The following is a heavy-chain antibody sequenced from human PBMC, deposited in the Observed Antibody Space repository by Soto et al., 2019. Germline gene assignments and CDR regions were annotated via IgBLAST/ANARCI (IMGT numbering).Heavy chain of an antibody. CDR1: GFSFNNFG. CDR3: ARDLYDTFGRYDRGFDH. CDR2: VWYDGNHR. J-gene: IGHJ4*02. V-gene: IGHV3-33*01. Sequence: HLGGSLRLSCASSGFSFNNFGIHWVRHAPGKGLEWVAIVWYDGNHRFYADSVKGRFSISRDSSNKTVYLQMNSLRVEETALYYCARDLYDTFGRYDRGFDHWGQGAHVTVSS. D-gene: IGHD3-16*01.